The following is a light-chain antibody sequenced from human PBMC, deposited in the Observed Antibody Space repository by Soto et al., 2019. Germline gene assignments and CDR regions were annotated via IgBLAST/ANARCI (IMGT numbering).Light chain of an antibody. V-gene: IGKV2-28*01. CDR1: QSLLHSNGYNY. J-gene: IGKJ1*01. CDR2: LGS. Sequence: DIVMTQSPLSLPVTPGEGTSISCRSSQSLLHSNGYNYLDWYLQKPGQSPQLLIYLGSNRASGVPDRLSGSGSGTDFPLKISRVAAEDVGVYYCMQPLQSWTFGQGTKVDIK. CDR3: MQPLQSWT.